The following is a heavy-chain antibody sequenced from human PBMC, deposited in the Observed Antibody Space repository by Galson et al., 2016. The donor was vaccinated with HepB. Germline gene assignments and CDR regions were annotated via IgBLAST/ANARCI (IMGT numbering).Heavy chain of an antibody. D-gene: IGHD2-2*01. CDR3: ARAGGFYQLLIYYYYGMDV. Sequence: SETLSLTCTVSGGSISSSGFYWGWIRQPPGKGLEWIGSFYYSGSTYYNPSLTSRVTISVATSKNQFSLRLNSVTAADTAVYYCARAGGFYQLLIYYYYGMDVWCQGTTVTVSS. CDR2: FYYSGST. J-gene: IGHJ6*02. CDR1: GGSISSSGFY. V-gene: IGHV4-39*01.